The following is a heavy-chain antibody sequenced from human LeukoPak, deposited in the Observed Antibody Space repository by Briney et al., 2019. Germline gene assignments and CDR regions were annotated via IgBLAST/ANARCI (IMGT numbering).Heavy chain of an antibody. CDR3: ARAVVVVAATPIGWFDP. D-gene: IGHD2-15*01. Sequence: ASVKVSCKASGYTFTSYYMHWVRQARGQRLEWMGWINAGNGNTKYSQKFQGRVTITRDASASTAYMELSSLRSEDTAVYYCARAVVVVAATPIGWFDPWGQGTLVTVSS. CDR2: INAGNGNT. J-gene: IGHJ5*02. V-gene: IGHV1-3*01. CDR1: GYTFTSYY.